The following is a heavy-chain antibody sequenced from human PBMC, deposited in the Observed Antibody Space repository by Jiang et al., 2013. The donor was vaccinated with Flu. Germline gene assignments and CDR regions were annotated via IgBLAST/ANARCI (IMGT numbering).Heavy chain of an antibody. CDR1: GFSLSTSGMC. CDR2: IDWDDDK. D-gene: IGHD5-18*01. CDR3: ARIYHGRDTAMDYYYYGMDV. V-gene: IGHV2-70*01. Sequence: TLTLTCTFSGFSLSTSGMCVSWIRQPPGKALEWLALIDWDDDKYYSTSLKTRLTISKDTSKNQVVLTMTNMDPVDTATYYCARIYHGRDTAMDYYYYGMDVWGQGTTVTVSS. J-gene: IGHJ6*02.